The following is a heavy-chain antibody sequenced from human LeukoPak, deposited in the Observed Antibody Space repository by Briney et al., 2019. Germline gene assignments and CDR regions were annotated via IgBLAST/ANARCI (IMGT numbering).Heavy chain of an antibody. CDR2: ISYDGSNK. J-gene: IGHJ6*03. V-gene: IGHV3-30*01. CDR1: GFSFSSYA. Sequence: PGGSLRLSYAASGFSFSSYAMYWVRQAPGKGLEWVAIISYDGSNKYYADSVKGRFTISRDNSKNTLYLQMNSLRAEDTAVYYCARVGRTVTTFHYMDVWGKGTTVAVSS. D-gene: IGHD4-17*01. CDR3: ARVGRTVTTFHYMDV.